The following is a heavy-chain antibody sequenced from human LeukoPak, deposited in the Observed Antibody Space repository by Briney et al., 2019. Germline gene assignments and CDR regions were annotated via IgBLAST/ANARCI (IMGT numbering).Heavy chain of an antibody. V-gene: IGHV1-18*01. D-gene: IGHD6-6*01. CDR1: GYTFTSYG. CDR3: ARAWEYSSSSDY. CDR2: IIAYNGNT. Sequence: ASLKVSCKASGYTFTSYGISWVRQAPRQGLEWMGWIIAYNGNTNYAQKLQGRVTMTTDTSTRTGYMELRSLRSHDTVVYYCARAWEYSSSSDYWGKGTLVTVSP. J-gene: IGHJ4*02.